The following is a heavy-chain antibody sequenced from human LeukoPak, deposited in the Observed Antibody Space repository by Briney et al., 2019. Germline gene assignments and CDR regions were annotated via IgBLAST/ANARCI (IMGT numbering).Heavy chain of an antibody. D-gene: IGHD3-9*01. J-gene: IGHJ5*02. Sequence: SETLSLTCAVSGGSISSSNWWSWVRQPPGKGLEWIGEIYHSGSTNYNPSLKSRVTISVDKSKNQFSLKLSSVTAADTAVYYCARDVGYFDWLWPRTPGGNWFDPWGQGTLVTVSS. CDR1: GGSISSSNW. CDR2: IYHSGST. CDR3: ARDVGYFDWLWPRTPGGNWFDP. V-gene: IGHV4-4*02.